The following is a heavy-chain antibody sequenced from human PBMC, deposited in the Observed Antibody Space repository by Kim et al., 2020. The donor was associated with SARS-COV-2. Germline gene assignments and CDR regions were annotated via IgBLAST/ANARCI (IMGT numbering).Heavy chain of an antibody. CDR3: ARGLAPHDY. J-gene: IGHJ4*02. CDR2: ISYDGSNK. Sequence: GGSLRLSCAASGFTFSSYAMHWVRQAPGKGLEWVAVISYDGSNKYYADSVKGRFTISRDNSKNTLYLQMNSLRAEDTAVYYCARGLAPHDYWGQGTLVTVSS. CDR1: GFTFSSYA. D-gene: IGHD2-15*01. V-gene: IGHV3-30*04.